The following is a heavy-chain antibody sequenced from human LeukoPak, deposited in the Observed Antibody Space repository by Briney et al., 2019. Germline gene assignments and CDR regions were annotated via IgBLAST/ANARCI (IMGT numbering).Heavy chain of an antibody. V-gene: IGHV3-48*03. CDR3: ARDGTYYYDSSGYYGDY. D-gene: IGHD3-22*01. J-gene: IGHJ4*02. Sequence: GGSLRLSCAASGFTFSSYEMNWVRQAPGKGLEWVSYISSSGSTIYYADSVKGRFTISRDNAKNSLYLQMNSLRAEDTAVYYCARDGTYYYDSSGYYGDYWGQGTLVTVSS. CDR1: GFTFSSYE. CDR2: ISSSGSTI.